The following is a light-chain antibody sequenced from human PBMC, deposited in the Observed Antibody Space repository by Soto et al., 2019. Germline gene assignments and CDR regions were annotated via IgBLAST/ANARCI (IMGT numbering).Light chain of an antibody. J-gene: IGLJ1*01. CDR2: RNS. V-gene: IGLV1-40*01. CDR1: SSNIGADYD. CDR3: QSYDGRLSGFYV. Sequence: QSVLTQPPSVSGAPGQRVTISCTGSSSNIGADYDVHWYQQLPGTAPKLLISRNSNRPSGVPDRFSGSKSGTSASLAITGLQAEDEADYYCQSYDGRLSGFYVFGSGTKVTVL.